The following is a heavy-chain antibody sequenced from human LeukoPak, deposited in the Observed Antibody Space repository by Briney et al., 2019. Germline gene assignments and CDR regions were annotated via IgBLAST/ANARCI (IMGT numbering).Heavy chain of an antibody. CDR1: GGSISSGGYY. D-gene: IGHD3-10*01. V-gene: IGHV4-31*03. Sequence: SETLSLTCTVSGGSISSGGYYWRWIRQHPGKGLEWIGYIYYSGSTYYNPSLKSRVTISVDTSKNQFSLKLSSVTAADTAVYYCARVSALGYYYGSGSSEHWGQGTLVTVSS. CDR2: IYYSGST. J-gene: IGHJ4*02. CDR3: ARVSALGYYYGSGSSEH.